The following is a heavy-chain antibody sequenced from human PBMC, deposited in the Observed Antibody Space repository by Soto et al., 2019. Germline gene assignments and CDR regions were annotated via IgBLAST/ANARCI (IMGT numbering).Heavy chain of an antibody. V-gene: IGHV3-30*18. CDR2: ISYDGSNK. D-gene: IGHD3-10*01. CDR1: GFTFSSYG. J-gene: IGHJ6*02. CDR3: AKDTRDYYGSGSYYNVYYYYGMDV. Sequence: GGSLRLSCAASGFTFSSYGMHWVRQAPGKGLEWVAVISYDGSNKYYADSVKGRFTISRDNSKNTLYLQMNSLRAEDTAVYYCAKDTRDYYGSGSYYNVYYYYGMDVWGQGTTVTVSS.